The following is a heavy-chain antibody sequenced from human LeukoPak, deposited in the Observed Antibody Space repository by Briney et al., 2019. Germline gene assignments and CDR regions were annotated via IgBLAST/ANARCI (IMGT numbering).Heavy chain of an antibody. CDR1: GFTFSSHA. CDR2: ISAGPGDT. D-gene: IGHD1/OR15-1a*01. V-gene: IGHV3-23*01. J-gene: IGHJ4*02. Sequence: GGSLRLSCVASGFTFSSHAMYWVRQAPGKGLEWVSTISAGPGDTYYADSVKGRFTISRDNSKNTLFLQMNSLRAEDTAMYYCAKGTKPVMTIPDYWGQGILVTVSS. CDR3: AKGTKPVMTIPDY.